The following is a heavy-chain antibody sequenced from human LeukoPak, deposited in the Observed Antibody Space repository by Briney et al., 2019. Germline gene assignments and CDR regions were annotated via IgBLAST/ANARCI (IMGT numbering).Heavy chain of an antibody. J-gene: IGHJ4*02. V-gene: IGHV3-9*01. D-gene: IGHD3-22*01. CDR1: GFTFDDYA. CDR2: ISWNSGSI. CDR3: AKGYYYDSSGYSRTEGNYFDY. Sequence: PGRSLRLSCAASGFTFDDYAMHWVRHAPGKGLEWVSGISWNSGSIGYADSVKGRFTISRDNAKNSLYLQMNSLRAEDTALYYCAKGYYYDSSGYSRTEGNYFDYWGQGTLVTVSS.